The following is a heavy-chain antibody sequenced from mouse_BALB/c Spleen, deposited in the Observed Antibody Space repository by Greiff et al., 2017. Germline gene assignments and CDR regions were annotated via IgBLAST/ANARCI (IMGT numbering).Heavy chain of an antibody. CDR2: ISSGGGST. Sequence: DVKLVESGGGLVKPGGSLKLSCAASGFAFSSYDMSWVRQTPEKRLEWVAYISSGGGSTYYPDTVKGRFTISRDNAKNTLYLQMSSLKSEDTAMYSCARHRTGTFGYWGQGTTLTVSS. D-gene: IGHD4-1*01. CDR1: GFAFSSYD. V-gene: IGHV5-12-1*01. J-gene: IGHJ2*01. CDR3: ARHRTGTFGY.